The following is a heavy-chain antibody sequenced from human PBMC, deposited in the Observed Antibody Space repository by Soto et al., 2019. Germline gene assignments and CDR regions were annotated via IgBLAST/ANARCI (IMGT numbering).Heavy chain of an antibody. V-gene: IGHV3-43*01. CDR3: AKDGGGYYDSSGYYHFDY. D-gene: IGHD3-22*01. J-gene: IGHJ4*02. Sequence: GALRLSCAASGFTFDDYTMHWVRQAPGKGLEWVSLISWDGGSTYYADSVKGRFTISRDNSKNSLYLQMNSLRTEDTALYYCAKDGGGYYDSSGYYHFDYWGQGTLVTVSS. CDR2: ISWDGGST. CDR1: GFTFDDYT.